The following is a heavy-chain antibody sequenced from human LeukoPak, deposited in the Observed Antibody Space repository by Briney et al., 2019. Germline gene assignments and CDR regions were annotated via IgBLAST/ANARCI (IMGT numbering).Heavy chain of an antibody. J-gene: IGHJ3*02. D-gene: IGHD2-8*02. Sequence: PGGSLRLSCAASGFTFSSYWMSWVRQAPGKGLEWVANIKQDGSEKYYVDSVKGRFTISRDNSKNTVYLQMNSLRGEDTAVYFCARGWVVATGGFDMWGQGTMVTVSS. CDR2: IKQDGSEK. CDR1: GFTFSSYW. V-gene: IGHV3-7*03. CDR3: ARGWVVATGGFDM.